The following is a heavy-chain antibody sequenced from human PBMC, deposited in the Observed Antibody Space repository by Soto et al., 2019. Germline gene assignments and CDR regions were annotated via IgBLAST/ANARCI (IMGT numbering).Heavy chain of an antibody. Sequence: GGSLRLSCAASGFTFYSYAMNWVRQAPGKGLEWISYIGTSSGSTLYADSVKGRFTISRDNSKNTLYLQMNSLTAEDTASYYCAREEYGEVYFDYWGQGTLVTVSS. D-gene: IGHD3-10*01. CDR3: AREEYGEVYFDY. V-gene: IGHV3-48*01. CDR2: IGTSSGST. CDR1: GFTFYSYA. J-gene: IGHJ4*02.